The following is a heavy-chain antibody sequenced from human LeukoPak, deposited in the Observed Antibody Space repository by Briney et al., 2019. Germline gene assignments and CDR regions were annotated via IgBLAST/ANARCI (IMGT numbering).Heavy chain of an antibody. D-gene: IGHD6-13*01. J-gene: IGHJ4*02. CDR3: ARAGTLVTLVDY. CDR2: IWYDGSNK. Sequence: GGSLRLSCAASGFTFSSYGMNWVRQAPGKGLEWVALIWYDGSNKYYADSVKGRFTISRDNSKNTLYLQMNSLRAEDTAVYYCARAGTLVTLVDYWGQGTLVTVSS. CDR1: GFTFSSYG. V-gene: IGHV3-33*01.